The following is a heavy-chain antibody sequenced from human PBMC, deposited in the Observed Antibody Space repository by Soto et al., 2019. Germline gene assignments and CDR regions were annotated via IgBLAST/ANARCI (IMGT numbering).Heavy chain of an antibody. D-gene: IGHD2-15*01. CDR2: ISFDGRKE. Sequence: QLVESGGRGVQPGRSLRLSCEASEFTFSSYAMHWVRQAPGRGLEWVALISFDGRKEYYADSVKGQFTVSRDNSRSMVYLQMDSLRPDDTAIYYCARPIPRWSYHYGMDVWGQGTTVTVSS. CDR3: ARPIPRWSYHYGMDV. CDR1: EFTFSSYA. J-gene: IGHJ6*02. V-gene: IGHV3-30*03.